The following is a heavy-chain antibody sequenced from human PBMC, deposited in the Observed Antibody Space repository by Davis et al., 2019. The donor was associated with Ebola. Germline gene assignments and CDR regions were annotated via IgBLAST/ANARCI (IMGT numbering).Heavy chain of an antibody. CDR1: GLTVSSNY. CDR2: IYSGGST. Sequence: GGSLRLSCAASGLTVSSNYMSWVSQAPGKGLEWVSVIYSGGSTYYAASVKGRFTISRDNLKNTLYLQMNSLRVEDTAIYYCARADYDSSGYYHGFDYWGQGALVTVSS. J-gene: IGHJ4*02. CDR3: ARADYDSSGYYHGFDY. D-gene: IGHD3-22*01. V-gene: IGHV3-66*01.